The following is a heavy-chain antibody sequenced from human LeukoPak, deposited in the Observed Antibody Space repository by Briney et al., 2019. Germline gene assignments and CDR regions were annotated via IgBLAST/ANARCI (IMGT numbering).Heavy chain of an antibody. Sequence: ASETLSLTCAVYGESLNYYYWSWIRQSPEKGLEWIGEVFDGKTTNYNPSLKSRVTISVVTSSNQFSLNLKSVTAADTAVYYCASGAWATRLHSWAQGTLVIVSS. CDR1: GESLNYYY. CDR2: VFDGKTT. J-gene: IGHJ4*02. D-gene: IGHD5-24*01. CDR3: ASGAWATRLHS. V-gene: IGHV4-34*12.